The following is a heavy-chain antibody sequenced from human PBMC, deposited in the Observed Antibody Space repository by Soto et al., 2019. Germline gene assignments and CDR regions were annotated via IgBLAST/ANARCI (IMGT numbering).Heavy chain of an antibody. Sequence: QLQLQESGPGLVKPSETLSLTCTVSGGSISSSSYWGWIRQPPGKGLEWIGSIYSIGSTYYNPSLTSRATISVDTSKNQFSLKLSSVTAADTAVYYCRRSSRYSTDVWGQGTTVTVSS. J-gene: IGHJ6*02. CDR3: RRSSRYSTDV. CDR1: GGSISSSSY. D-gene: IGHD6-13*01. V-gene: IGHV4-39*01. CDR2: IYSIGST.